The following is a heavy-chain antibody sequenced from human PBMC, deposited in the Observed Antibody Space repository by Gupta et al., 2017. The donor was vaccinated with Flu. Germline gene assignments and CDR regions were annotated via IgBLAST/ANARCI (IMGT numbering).Heavy chain of an antibody. CDR2: TRNKANSYTT. D-gene: IGHD6-6*01. CDR1: HY. V-gene: IGHV3-72*01. CDR3: ARSDSSSSLSLDY. J-gene: IGHJ4*02. Sequence: HYMDWVRQAPGKGLEWVGRTRNKANSYTTEYAASVKGRFTISRDDSKNSLYLQMNSLKTEDTAVYYCARSDSSSSLSLDYWGQGTLVTVSS.